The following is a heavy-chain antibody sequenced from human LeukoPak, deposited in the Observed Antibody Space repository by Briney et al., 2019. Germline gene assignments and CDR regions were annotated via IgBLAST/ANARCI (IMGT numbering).Heavy chain of an antibody. CDR2: ISWNSGSI. Sequence: GRSLRLSCAASGFTFDDYAMHWVRQAPGKGLEWVSGISWNSGSIGYADSVKGRFTISRDNAKNSLYLQMNSLRAEDTAVYYCARDCYDILTGYSPFDYWGQGTLVTVSS. CDR3: ARDCYDILTGYSPFDY. J-gene: IGHJ4*02. CDR1: GFTFDDYA. D-gene: IGHD3-9*01. V-gene: IGHV3-9*01.